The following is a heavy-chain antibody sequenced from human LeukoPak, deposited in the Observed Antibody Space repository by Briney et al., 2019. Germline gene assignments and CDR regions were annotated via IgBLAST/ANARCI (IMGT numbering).Heavy chain of an antibody. D-gene: IGHD3-22*01. CDR3: ARDTTRYYYDSSGYEDY. V-gene: IGHV1-2*02. Sequence: ASVKVSCKTSGYTFTGYYINWVRQAPGQGLEWMGWINPYSGGTNYAQRFQGRVTMTSDTSINTAYMELSRLRSDDTAVYYCARDTTRYYYDSSGYEDYWGQGTLVTVSS. CDR2: INPYSGGT. CDR1: GYTFTGYY. J-gene: IGHJ4*02.